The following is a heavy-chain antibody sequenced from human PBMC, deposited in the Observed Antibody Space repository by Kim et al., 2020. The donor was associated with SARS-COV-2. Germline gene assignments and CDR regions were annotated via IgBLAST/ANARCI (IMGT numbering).Heavy chain of an antibody. CDR3: ARHRTLRGYSYGYGNYYGMDV. Sequence: SQTLSLTCAVYGGSFSGYYWSWIRQPPGKGLEWIGEINHSGSTNYNPSLKSRVTISVDTSKNQFSLKLSSVTAADTAVYYCARHRTLRGYSYGYGNYYGMDVWGHGTTVTVSS. V-gene: IGHV4-34*01. D-gene: IGHD5-18*01. J-gene: IGHJ6*02. CDR2: INHSGST. CDR1: GGSFSGYY.